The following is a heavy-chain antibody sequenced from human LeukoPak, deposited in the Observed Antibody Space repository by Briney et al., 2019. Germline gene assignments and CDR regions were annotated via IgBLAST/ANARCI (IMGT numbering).Heavy chain of an antibody. V-gene: IGHV1-18*01. CDR3: ARHMREFWSRRQPGDAFDI. J-gene: IGHJ3*02. D-gene: IGHD3-3*01. CDR2: ISAYNYNT. CDR1: GYTFTSYD. Sequence: ASVRVSCKTSGYTFTSYDITWVRQAPGQGLEWMGYISAYNYNTHHSQKFQGRVFMSTDSSSGTAYMDLQSLTSDDTAVYYCARHMREFWSRRQPGDAFDIWGQGTMVTVSS.